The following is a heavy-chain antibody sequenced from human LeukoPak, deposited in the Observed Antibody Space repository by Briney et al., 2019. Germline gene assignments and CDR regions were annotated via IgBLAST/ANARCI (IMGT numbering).Heavy chain of an antibody. Sequence: SETLSLTCTVSGGSICSGDSYWSWIRQPAGKGLEWIGRIYASGGTNYNPSLKSRVTISIDTSKNQFSLYLISVTAADTAVYYCARGYGTTNFDSWGQGTLVTVSS. V-gene: IGHV4-61*02. J-gene: IGHJ4*02. CDR1: GGSICSGDSY. CDR2: IYASGGT. D-gene: IGHD1-7*01. CDR3: ARGYGTTNFDS.